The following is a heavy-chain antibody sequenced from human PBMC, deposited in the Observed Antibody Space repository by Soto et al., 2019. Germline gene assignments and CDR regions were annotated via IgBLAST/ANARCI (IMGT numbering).Heavy chain of an antibody. J-gene: IGHJ6*02. Sequence: QVQLVESGGGVVQPGRSLRLSCAASGFTFSSYAMHWVRQAPGKGLEWVAVISYDGSNKYYADSVKGRFTISRDNSKNTLYLQMNSLRAEDTAVYYCARDAGIAVAGSVYYGMGVWGQGTTVTVSS. V-gene: IGHV3-30-3*01. D-gene: IGHD6-19*01. CDR2: ISYDGSNK. CDR3: ARDAGIAVAGSVYYGMGV. CDR1: GFTFSSYA.